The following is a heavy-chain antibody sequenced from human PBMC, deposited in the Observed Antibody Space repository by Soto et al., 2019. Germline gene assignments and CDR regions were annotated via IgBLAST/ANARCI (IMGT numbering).Heavy chain of an antibody. CDR2: IYHSGST. Sequence: SETLSLTCAVSGGSISSSNWCRWVRQPPGKGLEWIGEIYHSGSTNYNPSLKSRVTISVDKSKNQFSLKLSSVTAADTAVYYCARDAPRVAAEHWFDPWGQGTLVTVSS. CDR1: GGSISSSNW. J-gene: IGHJ5*02. V-gene: IGHV4-4*02. CDR3: ARDAPRVAAEHWFDP. D-gene: IGHD1-26*01.